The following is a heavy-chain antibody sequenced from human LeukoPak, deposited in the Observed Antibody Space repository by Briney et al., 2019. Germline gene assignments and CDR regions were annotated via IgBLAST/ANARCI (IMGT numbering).Heavy chain of an antibody. CDR2: IYPGDSDT. CDR3: ASIAAAGTWAFDY. CDR1: GYSFTSYW. J-gene: IGHJ4*02. D-gene: IGHD6-13*01. Sequence: GESLKISCKGSGYSFTSYWIGWVRQMPGKGLDWMGIIYPGDSDTRYSPSFQGQVTISADKSIRTAYLQWSSLKASDTAMYYCASIAAAGTWAFDYWGPGTLVTVSS. V-gene: IGHV5-51*01.